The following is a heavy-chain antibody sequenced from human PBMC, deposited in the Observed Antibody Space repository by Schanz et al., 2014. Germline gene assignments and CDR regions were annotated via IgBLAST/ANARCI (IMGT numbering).Heavy chain of an antibody. V-gene: IGHV4-59*12. J-gene: IGHJ4*02. D-gene: IGHD6-13*01. CDR1: GGSISSYY. CDR2: IYYSGST. Sequence: QVQLQESGPGLVKPSETLSLTCTVSGGSISSYYWSWIRQPPGKGLGWIGYIYYSGSTYYNPSLKRRVTKSVDTSKNQCSLMLGYVTAADTAVYYCARAAGPVDYGGQGTLVTVSS. CDR3: ARAAGPVDY.